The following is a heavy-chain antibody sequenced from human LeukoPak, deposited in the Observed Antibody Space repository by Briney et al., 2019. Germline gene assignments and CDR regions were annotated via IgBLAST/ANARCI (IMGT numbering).Heavy chain of an antibody. D-gene: IGHD2-15*01. Sequence: SETLSLTCSVSGGSIKSGDSYWSWIRQPPGKGLEWIGYIYHSGSTYYNPSLKSRVTISVDTPKNQFSLRLSSVTAADTARYYCARGSGYFDYWGHGSLVTVSS. CDR2: IYHSGST. J-gene: IGHJ4*01. CDR3: ARGSGYFDY. CDR1: GGSIKSGDSY. V-gene: IGHV4-30-4*08.